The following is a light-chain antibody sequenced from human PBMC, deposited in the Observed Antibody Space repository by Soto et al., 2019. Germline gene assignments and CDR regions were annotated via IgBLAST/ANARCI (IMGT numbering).Light chain of an antibody. Sequence: EMLLTQAPATLSLSTGRRATLSCRASQSVGSSLIWYQQQPGQAPRLLIYDAFNRATGIPARFSASGSGTDFTLTIGSLEPEDFAVYYCQQRNDWPWTFGQGTKVDIK. J-gene: IGKJ1*01. CDR1: QSVGSS. CDR2: DAF. CDR3: QQRNDWPWT. V-gene: IGKV3-11*01.